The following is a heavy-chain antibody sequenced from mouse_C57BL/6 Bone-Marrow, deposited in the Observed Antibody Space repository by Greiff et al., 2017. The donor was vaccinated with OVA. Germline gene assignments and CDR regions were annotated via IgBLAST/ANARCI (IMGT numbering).Heavy chain of an antibody. CDR2: IWGVGST. CDR3: ARDSSGPLYYAMDY. CDR1: GFSLTSYG. V-gene: IGHV2-6*01. Sequence: VQLKESGPGLVAPSQSLSITCTVSGFSLTSYGVDWVRQSPGKGLEWLGVIWGVGSTNYNSALKSRLSISKDNSKSQVFLKMNSLQTDDTAMYYCARDSSGPLYYAMDYWGQGTSVTVSS. J-gene: IGHJ4*01. D-gene: IGHD3-2*02.